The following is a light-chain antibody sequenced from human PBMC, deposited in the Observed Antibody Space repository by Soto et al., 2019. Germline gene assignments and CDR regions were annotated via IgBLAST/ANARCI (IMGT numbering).Light chain of an antibody. Sequence: EIVLTQSPGTLSLSPGERATLSCRASQSVSSSYLAWYQQKPGQAPRLLIYGASSRATGIPDRFSGSGSGSDFTLTISRLEPEDVAVYYGQQYGSSPTFGTGTKVDIK. CDR2: GAS. V-gene: IGKV3-20*01. J-gene: IGKJ3*01. CDR3: QQYGSSPT. CDR1: QSVSSSY.